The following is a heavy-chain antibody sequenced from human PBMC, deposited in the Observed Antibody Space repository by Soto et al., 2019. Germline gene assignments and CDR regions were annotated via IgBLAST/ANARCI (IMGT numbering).Heavy chain of an antibody. D-gene: IGHD3-16*01. J-gene: IGHJ4*02. V-gene: IGHV3-13*01. CDR3: AKTPGVITVITSFDH. CDR1: GFTFSTYD. CDR2: IGSAVGT. Sequence: PGGSLRLSCAASGFTFSTYDMHWVRQGTGKGLEWVSAIGSAVGTYYAGSVKGRFTISRDNAKNSLFLQMNSLRAGDTAVYYCAKTPGVITVITSFDHWGQGTPVTVSS.